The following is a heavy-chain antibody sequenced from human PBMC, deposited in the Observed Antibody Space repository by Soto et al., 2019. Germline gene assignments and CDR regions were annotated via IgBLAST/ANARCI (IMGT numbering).Heavy chain of an antibody. Sequence: CLTLSCAASGSTLSSYCTHWVRQAPGKGLEWVAVIWYDGSNKYYADSVKGRFTISRDNSKNTLYLQMNSLRAEDTAVYYCAREGIFGVLIMYYYYYGMDVWGQGTTVTVSS. D-gene: IGHD3-3*01. CDR3: AREGIFGVLIMYYYYYGMDV. CDR2: IWYDGSNK. CDR1: GSTLSSYC. V-gene: IGHV3-33*01. J-gene: IGHJ6*02.